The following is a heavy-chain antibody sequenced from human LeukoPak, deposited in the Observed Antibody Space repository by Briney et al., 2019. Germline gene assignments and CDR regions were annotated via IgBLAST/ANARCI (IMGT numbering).Heavy chain of an antibody. J-gene: IGHJ4*02. CDR2: IYYSGST. Sequence: KTSETLSLTCTVSGGSISSYYWSWIRQPPGKGLEWIGYIYYSGSTNYNPSLKSRVTISVDTSKNQFSLKLSSVTAADTAVYYCARASGIVGATNYWGQGTLVTVSS. CDR3: ARASGIVGATNY. CDR1: GGSISSYY. D-gene: IGHD1-26*01. V-gene: IGHV4-59*01.